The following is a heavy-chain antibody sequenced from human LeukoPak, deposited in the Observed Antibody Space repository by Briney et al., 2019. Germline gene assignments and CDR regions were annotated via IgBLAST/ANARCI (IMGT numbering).Heavy chain of an antibody. Sequence: PGGSLRLSCAASGFTFSSYAMSRVRQAPGKGLEWVSAISSSGGSTYYADSVKGRFTISRDNSKNTLYLQMNSLRAEDTAIYYCAKAYHYGSGSSFDYWGQGTLVTVSS. V-gene: IGHV3-23*01. CDR3: AKAYHYGSGSSFDY. CDR1: GFTFSSYA. CDR2: ISSSGGST. D-gene: IGHD3-10*01. J-gene: IGHJ4*02.